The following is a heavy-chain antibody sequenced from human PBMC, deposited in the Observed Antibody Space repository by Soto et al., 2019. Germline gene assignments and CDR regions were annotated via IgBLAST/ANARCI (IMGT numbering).Heavy chain of an antibody. D-gene: IGHD2-15*01. V-gene: IGHV4-31*03. CDR2: IYYSGST. J-gene: IGHJ4*02. Sequence: SETLSLTCTVSGGSISSGGYYWSWILQHPGKGLEWIGYIYYSGSTYYNPSLKSRVTISLDTSKNHFSPKLSSVTAADTVVYYCARGVAPSARHVFGCWGQGTLVTVAS. CDR3: ARGVAPSARHVFGC. CDR1: GGSISSGGYY.